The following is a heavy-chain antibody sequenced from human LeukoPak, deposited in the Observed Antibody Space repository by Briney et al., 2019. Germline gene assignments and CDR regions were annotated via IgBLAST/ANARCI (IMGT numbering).Heavy chain of an antibody. CDR2: ISGSGGST. CDR1: GFTFSSYA. CDR3: AKLPLELLFFDY. D-gene: IGHD1-7*01. Sequence: GGSLSLSCAASGFTFSSYAMSWVRQAPGKGLEWVSAISGSGGSTYYADSVKGRFTISRDNSKNTLYLQMNSLRAEDTAVYYCAKLPLELLFFDYWGQGTLVTVSS. V-gene: IGHV3-23*01. J-gene: IGHJ4*02.